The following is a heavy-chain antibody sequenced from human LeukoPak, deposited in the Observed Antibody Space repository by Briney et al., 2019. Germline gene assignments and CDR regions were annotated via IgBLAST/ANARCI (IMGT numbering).Heavy chain of an antibody. V-gene: IGHV1-18*01. CDR3: ARSYCSSSICYARATGWFDP. Sequence: ASVKVSCKASGYTFTSYGISWVRQAPGQGLEWMGWITAYNGNTNCAQKFQGRVTMTTDTSTSTAYMELTSLRSDDTAVYYCARSYCSSSICYARATGWFDPWGQGTLVTVSS. J-gene: IGHJ5*02. CDR1: GYTFTSYG. D-gene: IGHD2-2*01. CDR2: ITAYNGNT.